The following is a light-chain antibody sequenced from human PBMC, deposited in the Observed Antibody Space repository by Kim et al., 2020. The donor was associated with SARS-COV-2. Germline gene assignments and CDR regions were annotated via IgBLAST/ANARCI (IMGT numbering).Light chain of an antibody. J-gene: IGKJ3*01. V-gene: IGKV1D-12*01. CDR3: QQYYSSPGFT. Sequence: DIQMTQSPSSVSASVGDRVTITCRASQGISSWLAWYQQKPGKAPKLLIYVASSLQSGVPSRFSGSGSGTDFTLTISSLQAEDVAVYYCQQYYSSPGFTFGPGTKVDIK. CDR1: QGISSW. CDR2: VAS.